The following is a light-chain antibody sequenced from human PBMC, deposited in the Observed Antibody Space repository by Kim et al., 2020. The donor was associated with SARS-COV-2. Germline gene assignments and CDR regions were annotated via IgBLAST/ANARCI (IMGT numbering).Light chain of an antibody. CDR3: NSRDNNDYVL. V-gene: IGLV3-19*01. Sequence: VALGQTVRITCQGDSLRSYYTTWYQQKPGQAPIVVVYGKNNRPSWIPDRFSGSSSGNTASLTITGTQAGDEADYYCNSRDNNDYVLFGGGTRLTVL. CDR2: GKN. CDR1: SLRSYY. J-gene: IGLJ2*01.